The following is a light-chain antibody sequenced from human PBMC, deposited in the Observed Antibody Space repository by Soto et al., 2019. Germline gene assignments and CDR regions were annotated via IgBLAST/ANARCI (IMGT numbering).Light chain of an antibody. J-gene: IGLJ1*01. CDR2: GNT. V-gene: IGLV1-40*01. Sequence: QSVLTQPPSISGAPGQRVTISCTGSSSNIGAGSDVHWYHQLPGTAPKLLIYGNTNRPSGVPDRFSGSKSGTSASLAIAGLQTEDEGDYYCQTYDSSLSGLYVFGIGTKLTVL. CDR3: QTYDSSLSGLYV. CDR1: SSNIGAGSD.